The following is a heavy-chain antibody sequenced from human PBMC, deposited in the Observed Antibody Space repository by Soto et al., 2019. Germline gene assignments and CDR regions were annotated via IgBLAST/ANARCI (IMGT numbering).Heavy chain of an antibody. CDR2: IYYSGST. CDR1: GGSISSYY. D-gene: IGHD6-6*01. Sequence: QVQLQESGPGLVKPSETLSLTCTVSGGSISSYYWSWIRQPPGKGLEWIGYIYYSGSTNYNPSLMSRVTISVDTSKNQFSLNLSSVTAADTAMYYCARNIAARPYYFDYWGQGTLVTVSS. CDR3: ARNIAARPYYFDY. V-gene: IGHV4-59*01. J-gene: IGHJ4*02.